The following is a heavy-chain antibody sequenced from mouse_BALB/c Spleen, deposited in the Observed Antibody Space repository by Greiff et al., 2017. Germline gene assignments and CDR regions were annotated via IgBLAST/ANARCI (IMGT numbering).Heavy chain of an antibody. CDR3: ARLRDYRF. CDR1: GYAFSSYW. D-gene: IGHD2-14*01. CDR2: IYPGDGDT. V-gene: IGHV1-80*01. Sequence: VQLQQSGAELVRPGSSVKISCKASGYAFSSYWMNWVKQRPGQGLEWIGQIYPGDGDTNYNGKFKGKATLTADKSSSTAYMQLSSLTSEDSAVYFCARLRDYRFWGQGTSVTVSS. J-gene: IGHJ4*01.